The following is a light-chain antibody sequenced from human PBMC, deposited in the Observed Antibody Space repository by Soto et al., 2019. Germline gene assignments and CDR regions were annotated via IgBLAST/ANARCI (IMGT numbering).Light chain of an antibody. CDR1: QSVASNN. CDR2: GAS. J-gene: IGKJ1*01. V-gene: IGKV3-20*01. CDR3: QQYGSSPRT. Sequence: EIVLTQSPGTLSLSPGERATLSCRASQSVASNNLAWYQQIPGQSPRILIYGASSRATGIPDRFSGSGSGTDCTLTISRLEPEDFAVYYCQQYGSSPRTFGQGTRVEIK.